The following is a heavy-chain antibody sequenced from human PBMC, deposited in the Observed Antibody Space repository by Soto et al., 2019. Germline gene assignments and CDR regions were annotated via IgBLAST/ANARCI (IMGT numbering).Heavy chain of an antibody. CDR2: IVVGSGNT. CDR1: GFTFTSSA. CDR3: AAGNYYDSSGYCNY. Sequence: GASVKVSCKASGFTFTSSAVQWVRQARGQRLEWIGWIVVGSGNTNYAQKFQERVTITRDMSTSTAYMELSSLRSEDTAVYYCAAGNYYDSSGYCNYWGQGTLVTAPQ. D-gene: IGHD3-22*01. V-gene: IGHV1-58*01. J-gene: IGHJ4*02.